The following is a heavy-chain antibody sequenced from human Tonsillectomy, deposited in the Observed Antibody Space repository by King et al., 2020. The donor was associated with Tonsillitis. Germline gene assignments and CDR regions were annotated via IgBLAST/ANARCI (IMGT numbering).Heavy chain of an antibody. D-gene: IGHD1-26*01. V-gene: IGHV3-30*04. CDR1: GFSFSRYA. CDR3: TRDCYRGTVSYFAD. CDR2: VSDDGSEK. Sequence: VQLVESGGGVVQPGRSLRLSCVASGFSFSRYAMHWVRQAPGKGLEWVAVVSDDGSEKYYAESVKGRFSISRDNSKNTLYLQMNSLGAEDTAVYYCTRDCYRGTVSYFADWGRGSLVTVSA. J-gene: IGHJ4*02.